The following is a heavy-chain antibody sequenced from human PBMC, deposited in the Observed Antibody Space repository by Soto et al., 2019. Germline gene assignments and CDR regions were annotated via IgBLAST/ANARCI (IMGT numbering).Heavy chain of an antibody. Sequence: GESLKISCTGIGYAFTSYWIAWVRQMPGKGLEWVGIIYPGDSDARYSPSFQGQVTISVDKSITTAYLQWSSLKASDTAMYYCARGYCTTTICDPWFDPWGQGTLVTVSS. D-gene: IGHD2-2*01. CDR3: ARGYCTTTICDPWFDP. CDR1: GYAFTSYW. J-gene: IGHJ5*02. V-gene: IGHV5-51*01. CDR2: IYPGDSDA.